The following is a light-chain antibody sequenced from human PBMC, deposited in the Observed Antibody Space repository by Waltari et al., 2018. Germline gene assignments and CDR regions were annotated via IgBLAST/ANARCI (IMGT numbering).Light chain of an antibody. V-gene: IGKV4-1*01. CDR2: WAS. J-gene: IGKJ4*01. CDR3: QQYYSTPPLT. Sequence: DIVMTQSPDSLAVSLGEWATINCKSSQSVLYSSNNKNYLAWYQQKPGQPPRLLIYWASTRESGVPDRFSGSGSETDFTLTISSLQAEDVAVYYCQQYYSTPPLTFGGGTKVDIK. CDR1: QSVLYSSNNKNY.